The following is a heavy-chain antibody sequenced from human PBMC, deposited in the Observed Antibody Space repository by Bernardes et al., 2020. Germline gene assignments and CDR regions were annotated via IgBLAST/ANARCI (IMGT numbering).Heavy chain of an antibody. CDR1: GYTFTSYD. V-gene: IGHV1-8*01. Sequence: ASVKVSCKASGYTFTSYDINWVRQATGQGLEWMGWMNPNSGNTGYAQKFQGRVTMTRNTSISTAYMELSSLRSEDTAVYYCAKTPYYYGSGSAHYFDYWGQGTLVTVSS. J-gene: IGHJ4*02. CDR2: MNPNSGNT. D-gene: IGHD3-10*01. CDR3: AKTPYYYGSGSAHYFDY.